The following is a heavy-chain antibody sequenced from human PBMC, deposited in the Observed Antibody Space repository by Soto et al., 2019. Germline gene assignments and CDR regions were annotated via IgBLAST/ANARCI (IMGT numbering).Heavy chain of an antibody. D-gene: IGHD6-13*01. J-gene: IGHJ6*02. CDR1: GGTFSSYA. CDR2: IIPIFGTA. Sequence: AVKVSCKASGGTFSSYAISWVRQAPGQGLEWMGGIIPIFGTANYAQKFQGRVTITADESTSTAYMELSSLRSEDTAVYYCARSSSGYSSSWYRSESNYYYGMDVWGQGTTVTVSS. V-gene: IGHV1-69*13. CDR3: ARSSSGYSSSWYRSESNYYYGMDV.